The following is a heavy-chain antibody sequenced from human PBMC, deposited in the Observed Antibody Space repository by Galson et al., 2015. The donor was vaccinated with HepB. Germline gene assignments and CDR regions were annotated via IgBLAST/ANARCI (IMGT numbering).Heavy chain of an antibody. CDR3: ARDWLRGWLASDLSGSLDS. Sequence: SLRLSCAASGFPFSSYPMHWVRQAPGKGLEWVALISFDGANQYYADSVKGRFTISRDRKNTLYLVMSSLREEDTAVYYCARDWLRGWLASDLSGSLDSWGQGTLVTVSS. CDR2: ISFDGANQ. D-gene: IGHD5-24*01. V-gene: IGHV3-30-3*01. CDR1: GFPFSSYP. J-gene: IGHJ4*02.